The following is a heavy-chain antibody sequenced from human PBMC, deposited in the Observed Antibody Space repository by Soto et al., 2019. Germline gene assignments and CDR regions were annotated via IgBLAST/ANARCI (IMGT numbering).Heavy chain of an antibody. CDR2: IYHSGST. D-gene: IGHD5-18*01. Sequence: QVQLQESGPGLVKPSGTLSLTCAVSGGSISSSNWWSWVRQPPGKGLEWIRDIYHSGSTNYNPSLKSRVTIPVDKSKNQFSRKLSSVTAADTAVYYCARVSRYSYGLIDYWGQGTLVTVSS. CDR3: ARVSRYSYGLIDY. J-gene: IGHJ4*02. V-gene: IGHV4-4*02. CDR1: GGSISSSNW.